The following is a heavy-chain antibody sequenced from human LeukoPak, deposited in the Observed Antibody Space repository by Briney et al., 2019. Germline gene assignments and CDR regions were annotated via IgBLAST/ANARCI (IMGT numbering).Heavy chain of an antibody. V-gene: IGHV3-23*01. Sequence: PGGALRLSCAASGFTFSSYAMSWVRQAPGKGLEWVSAISGSGGSTYYADSVKGRFTISRDNAKNSLYLQMNSLRAEDTAVYYCARALRGPDYWGQGTLVTVSS. CDR1: GFTFSSYA. CDR3: ARALRGPDY. CDR2: ISGSGGST. J-gene: IGHJ4*02.